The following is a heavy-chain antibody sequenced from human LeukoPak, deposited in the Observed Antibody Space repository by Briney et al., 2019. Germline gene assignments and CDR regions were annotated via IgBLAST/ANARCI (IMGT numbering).Heavy chain of an antibody. Sequence: GRSLRLSCAASGFTFSSYAMHWVRQAPGKGLEWVAVISYDGSNKYYADSVKGRFTISRDNSKNTLYLQMNSLRAEDTAVYYCASRMVRGVGGFDYWGQETLVTVSS. CDR3: ASRMVRGVGGFDY. V-gene: IGHV3-30*04. CDR2: ISYDGSNK. D-gene: IGHD3-10*01. J-gene: IGHJ4*02. CDR1: GFTFSSYA.